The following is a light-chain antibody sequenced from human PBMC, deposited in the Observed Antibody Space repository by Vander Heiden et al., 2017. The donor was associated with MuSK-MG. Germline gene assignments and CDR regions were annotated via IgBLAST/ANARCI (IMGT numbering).Light chain of an antibody. J-gene: IGLJ1*01. CDR3: SSYTSSSLWV. Sequence: QSALTQPASVSGSPGQSITISCTGTSSDVGGYNYFSWYQQHPGNAPKLMIYDVSKRPSGVSNRFSGSKAGNTGSLTISGLQAEDEADYYCSSYTSSSLWVFGTGTKGTVL. CDR2: DVS. V-gene: IGLV2-14*03. CDR1: SSDVGGYNY.